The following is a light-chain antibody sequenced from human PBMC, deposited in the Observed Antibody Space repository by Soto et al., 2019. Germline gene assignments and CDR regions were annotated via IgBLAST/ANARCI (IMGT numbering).Light chain of an antibody. CDR1: SSNIGSNT. CDR2: SND. CDR3: AVWDDSLNAYV. V-gene: IGLV1-44*01. Sequence: QAVVTQPPSASGTPGQRVTISCSGSSSNIGSNTVNWYQQLPGTAPKLLIYSNDQRPSGVPDRFSGSKSGTSASLAISGLQSEDEADYYCAVWDDSLNAYVFTTGTKLTVL. J-gene: IGLJ1*01.